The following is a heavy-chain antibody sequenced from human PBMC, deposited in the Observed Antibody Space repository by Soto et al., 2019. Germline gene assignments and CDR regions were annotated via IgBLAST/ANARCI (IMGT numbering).Heavy chain of an antibody. CDR2: IYYSGST. CDR1: GGSISSYY. V-gene: IGHV4-59*01. D-gene: IGHD2-21*02. J-gene: IGHJ4*02. CDR3: ALRGDNFDY. Sequence: SETLSLTCTVSGGSISSYYWSWIRQPPGKGLEWIGYIYYSGSTNYNPSLKSRVTISVDTSKNQFSLKLSSVTAADTAVYYCALRGDNFDYWGQGTLVTVSS.